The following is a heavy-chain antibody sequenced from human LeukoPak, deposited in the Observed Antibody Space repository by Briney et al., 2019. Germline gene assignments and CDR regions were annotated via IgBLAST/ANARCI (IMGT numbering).Heavy chain of an antibody. D-gene: IGHD6-19*01. CDR2: IIPIFGTA. V-gene: IGHV1-69*06. CDR3: ARPGYSSGWLRPFDY. CDR1: GGTFSSYA. Sequence: SVKVSCKASGGTFSSYAISWVRQAPGQGLEWMGGIIPIFGTANYAQKFQGRVTITADKSTSTAYMELGSLRSEDTAVYYCARPGYSSGWLRPFDYWGQGTLVTVSS. J-gene: IGHJ4*02.